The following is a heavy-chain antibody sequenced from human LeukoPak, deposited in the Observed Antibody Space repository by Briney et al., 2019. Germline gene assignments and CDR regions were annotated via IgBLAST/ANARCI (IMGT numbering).Heavy chain of an antibody. J-gene: IGHJ5*02. CDR1: RYTFTSYG. CDR2: TSTYIGNT. Sequence: GASVKVSCKASRYTFTSYGICWVRQAPGQGLEWMGWTSTYIGNTNYAQKLQGRVTMTTDTSTSIAYMELRSLRSDDTAMYYCARDQYYDSKGWFDPWGQGTLVTVSS. CDR3: ARDQYYDSKGWFDP. V-gene: IGHV1-18*01. D-gene: IGHD3-22*01.